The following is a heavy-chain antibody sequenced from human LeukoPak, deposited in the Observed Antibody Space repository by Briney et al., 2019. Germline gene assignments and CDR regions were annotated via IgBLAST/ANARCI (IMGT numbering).Heavy chain of an antibody. CDR2: IYYSGST. Sequence: SETLSLTCTVSGGSISSSSYYWGWIRQPPGKGLEWIGSIYYSGSTYYNPSLKSRVTISADTSKNQFSLKLSSVTAADTAVYYCARSGYSYGSPIYYYYYYMDVWGKGTTVTVSS. J-gene: IGHJ6*03. V-gene: IGHV4-39*01. D-gene: IGHD5-18*01. CDR3: ARSGYSYGSPIYYYYYYMDV. CDR1: GGSISSSSYY.